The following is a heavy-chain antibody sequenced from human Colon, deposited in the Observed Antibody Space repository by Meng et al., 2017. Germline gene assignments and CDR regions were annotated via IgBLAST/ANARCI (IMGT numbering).Heavy chain of an antibody. Sequence: QVRLQESGPGLVKPSQTLSLTCNVSGPSIGTTGDYWTWIRQRPGKGLEWIGKIFYTGTAHYNPSLKTRAAMSVDKSKNQFSLRLSSVTAADTAVYYCARRNSNNWFDPWGQGILVTVSS. CDR3: ARRNSNNWFDP. J-gene: IGHJ5*02. CDR1: GPSIGTTGDY. D-gene: IGHD2/OR15-2a*01. V-gene: IGHV4-31*03. CDR2: IFYTGTA.